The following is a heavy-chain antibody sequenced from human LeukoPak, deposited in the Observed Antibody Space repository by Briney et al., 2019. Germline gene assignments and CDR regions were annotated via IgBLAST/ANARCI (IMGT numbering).Heavy chain of an antibody. J-gene: IGHJ6*02. V-gene: IGHV3-9*01. CDR3: AKARLMAAPFYYYGMDV. D-gene: IGHD5-24*01. CDR2: ISWNSGAK. Sequence: GRSQRLSCAASGFDFEDYAIHWVRQVPGKGLEWVSGISWNSGAKAYADSVRGRFTISRDNAKNSLYLQVNSLRGEDTALYYCAKARLMAAPFYYYGMDVWGPGTTVTVSS. CDR1: GFDFEDYA.